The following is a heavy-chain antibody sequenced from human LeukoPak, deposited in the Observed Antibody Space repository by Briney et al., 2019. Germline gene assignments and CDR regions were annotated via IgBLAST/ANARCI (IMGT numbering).Heavy chain of an antibody. CDR2: IYYSGST. J-gene: IGHJ6*02. V-gene: IGHV4-59*08. Sequence: PSETLSLTCTVSGGSISSYYWSWIRQPPGKGLEWSGYIYYSGSTNYNPSLKSRVTISVDTSKNQFSLKLSSVTAADTAVYYCARLRTAAYYYGMDVWGQGTTVTVSS. CDR3: ARLRTAAYYYGMDV. CDR1: GGSISSYY.